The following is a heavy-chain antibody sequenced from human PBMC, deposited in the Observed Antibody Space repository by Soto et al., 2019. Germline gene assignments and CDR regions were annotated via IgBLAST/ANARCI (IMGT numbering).Heavy chain of an antibody. CDR1: GGSISSYY. V-gene: IGHV4-59*08. D-gene: IGHD3-10*01. CDR2: IYYSGST. J-gene: IGHJ6*03. CDR3: ARRSVVRGAGTFYYYYMDV. Sequence: SETLSLTCTVSGGSISSYYWSWIRQPPGKGLEWIGYIYYSGSTNYNPSLKSRVTISVDTSKNQFSLKLSSVTAADTAVYYCARRSVVRGAGTFYYYYMDVWGKGTTVTVSS.